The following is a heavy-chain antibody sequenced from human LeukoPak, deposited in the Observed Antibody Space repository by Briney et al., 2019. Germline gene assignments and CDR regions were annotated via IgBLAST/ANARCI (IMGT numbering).Heavy chain of an antibody. CDR2: IIPILGIA. V-gene: IGHV1-69*02. D-gene: IGHD1-7*01. CDR3: ARKALKGNWNYGPFDY. Sequence: SVKVSCKASGYTFTSYYMHWVRQAPGQGLEWMGRIIPILGIANYAQKFQGRVTITADKSTSTAYMELSSLRSEDTAVYYCARKALKGNWNYGPFDYWGQGTLVTVSS. CDR1: GYTFTSYY. J-gene: IGHJ4*02.